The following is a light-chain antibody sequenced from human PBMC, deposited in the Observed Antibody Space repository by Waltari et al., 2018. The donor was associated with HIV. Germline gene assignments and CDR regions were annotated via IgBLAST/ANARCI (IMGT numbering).Light chain of an antibody. Sequence: QSVLTQPPSVSGAPGQRVTISCPGGSHNIGAGYAVHWYQQLPGTAPKLLIYGNTNRPSGVPDRFSGSKSGTSASLVITGLQAEDESDYYCQSYDSSLSGVVFGGGTKLTVL. CDR1: SHNIGAGYA. J-gene: IGLJ2*01. V-gene: IGLV1-40*01. CDR3: QSYDSSLSGVV. CDR2: GNT.